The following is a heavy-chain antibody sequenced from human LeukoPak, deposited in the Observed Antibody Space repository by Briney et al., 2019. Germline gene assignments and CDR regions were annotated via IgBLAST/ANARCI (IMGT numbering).Heavy chain of an antibody. CDR1: GFTFDDYG. CDR3: ARNGAAAGIFYYNMDV. D-gene: IGHD6-13*01. Sequence: PGGSLRLSCAASGFTFDDYGMSWVRQVPGKGLEWVSGINWNGGSTGYADSVQGRFTISRDNAKNSLYLQMNSLRAEDTALYHCARNGAAAGIFYYNMDVWGKGTTVTVSS. J-gene: IGHJ6*03. CDR2: INWNGGST. V-gene: IGHV3-20*01.